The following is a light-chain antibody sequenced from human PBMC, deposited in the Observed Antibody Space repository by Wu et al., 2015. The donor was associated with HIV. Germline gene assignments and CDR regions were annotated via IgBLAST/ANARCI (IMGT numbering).Light chain of an antibody. V-gene: IGKV3-20*01. CDR1: QSVSXTY. CDR2: GAS. J-gene: IGKJ1*01. CDR3: QHYDVSVRT. Sequence: SCRASQSVSXTYLGLVSDRNLARLPRLLIYGASTRATGIPDRFSGSGSGSDFTLTITRLEPEDFAVYFCQHYDVSVRTFGLGTKVEVK.